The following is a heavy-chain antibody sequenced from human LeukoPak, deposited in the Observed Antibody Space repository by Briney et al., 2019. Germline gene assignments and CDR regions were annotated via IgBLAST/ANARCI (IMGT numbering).Heavy chain of an antibody. CDR3: ARTPYYYDSSGYIYYFDY. D-gene: IGHD3-22*01. V-gene: IGHV4-39*01. CDR1: GGSISSSSYY. J-gene: IGHJ4*02. CDR2: IYYSGST. Sequence: SETLSLTCTVSGGSISSSSYYWGWIRQPPGKGLEWIGSIYYSGSTYYNPYLKSRVTISVDTSKNQFSLKLSSVTAADTAVYYCARTPYYYDSSGYIYYFDYWGQGILVTVSS.